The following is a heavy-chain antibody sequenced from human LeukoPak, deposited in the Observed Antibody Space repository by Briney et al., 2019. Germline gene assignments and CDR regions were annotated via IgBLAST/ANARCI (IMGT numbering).Heavy chain of an antibody. CDR2: ISSSSSTI. Sequence: GGSLRLSCAASGFTFSDYYMSWIRQAPGKGLEWVSYISSSSSTIYYADSVKGRFTISRDNAKNSLYLQMNSLRAEDTAVYYCARVMSGNKYYYYYYMDVWGEGTTVTVSS. D-gene: IGHD4-23*01. CDR3: ARVMSGNKYYYYYYMDV. CDR1: GFTFSDYY. J-gene: IGHJ6*03. V-gene: IGHV3-11*04.